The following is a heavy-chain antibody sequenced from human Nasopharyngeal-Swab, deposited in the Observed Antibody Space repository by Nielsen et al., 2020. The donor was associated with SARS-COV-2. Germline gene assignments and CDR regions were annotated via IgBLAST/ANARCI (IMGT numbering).Heavy chain of an antibody. J-gene: IGHJ4*02. CDR2: ISYDGSNK. CDR3: AKDYYDSSGYLEYYFDY. CDR1: GFTFSSYG. V-gene: IGHV3-30*18. Sequence: GESLKISCAASGFTFSSYGMHWVRQAPGKGLEWVAVISYDGSNKYYADSVKGRFTISRDNSKNTLYLQMSSLRAEDTAVYYCAKDYYDSSGYLEYYFDYWGQGTLVTVSS. D-gene: IGHD3-22*01.